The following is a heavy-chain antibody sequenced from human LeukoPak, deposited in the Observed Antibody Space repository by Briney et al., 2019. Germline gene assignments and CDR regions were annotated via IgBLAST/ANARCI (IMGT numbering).Heavy chain of an antibody. J-gene: IGHJ4*02. Sequence: RRSVSVSCKASGYTFTGYYMHWVRQAPGQGLEWMGWINPNSGDTKYAQKFQGRVTMARDTSISTSYMELSTLRSDDTAVYYCARVGDGYHYGRFFWGQGTRDSVSS. V-gene: IGHV1-2*02. D-gene: IGHD5-24*01. CDR2: INPNSGDT. CDR3: ARVGDGYHYGRFF. CDR1: GYTFTGYY.